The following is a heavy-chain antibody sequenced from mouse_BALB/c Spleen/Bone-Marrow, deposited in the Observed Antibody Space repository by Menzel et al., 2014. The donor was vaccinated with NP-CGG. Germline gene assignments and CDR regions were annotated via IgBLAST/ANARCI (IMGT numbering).Heavy chain of an antibody. J-gene: IGHJ2*01. CDR1: GFTFSSFG. CDR2: ISSGSSTI. Sequence: EVNVVESGGGLVQPGGSRKLSCAASGFTFSSFGMHWVRQAPEKGLEWVAYISSGSSTIYYAGTVKGRFTISRDNPKNTLFLQMTSLRSEDTAMYYCAIEGYYDYWGQGTTLTVSS. D-gene: IGHD2-3*01. V-gene: IGHV5-17*02. CDR3: AIEGYYDY.